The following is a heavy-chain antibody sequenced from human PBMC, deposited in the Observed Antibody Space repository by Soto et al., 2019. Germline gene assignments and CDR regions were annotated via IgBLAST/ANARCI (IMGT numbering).Heavy chain of an antibody. V-gene: IGHV4-30-2*01. CDR2: ISHSGST. Sequence: QLQLQESGSGLVKPSQTLSLTCAVSGGSISSGGYSWSWIRQPPGKGLECIGYISHSGSTYYNPSPQSRVTISLDRSKNQFSLKLSSVTAADTAVYYCARGAAMVDYWGQGTLVTVSS. CDR1: GGSISSGGYS. CDR3: ARGAAMVDY. D-gene: IGHD5-18*01. J-gene: IGHJ4*02.